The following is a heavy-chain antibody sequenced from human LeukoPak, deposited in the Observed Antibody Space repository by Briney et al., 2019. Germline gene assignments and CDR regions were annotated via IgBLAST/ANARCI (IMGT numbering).Heavy chain of an antibody. D-gene: IGHD1-1*01. J-gene: IGHJ5*02. CDR1: GGSISSSSYY. CDR3: ARTTIYNWFDP. Sequence: LETLSLTCTVSGGSISSSSYYWGWIRQPPGKGVEWFGSIYYSGSTYYNPSLKSRVTISVDTSKNQFSLKLSSVTAADTAVYYCARTTIYNWFDPWGQGTLVTVSS. CDR2: IYYSGST. V-gene: IGHV4-39*01.